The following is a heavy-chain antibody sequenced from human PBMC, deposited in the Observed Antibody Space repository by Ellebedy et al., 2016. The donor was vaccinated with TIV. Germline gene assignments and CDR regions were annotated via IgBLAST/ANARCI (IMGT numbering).Heavy chain of an antibody. D-gene: IGHD4-17*01. CDR1: GFTFSNYG. CDR3: AREGWDGDYYFDY. Sequence: PGGSLRLSCAASGFTFSNYGMHWVRQAPGKGLEWVAVIWHDGGDKKYADSVKGRFTISRDSSKNTLYLQMNSLRAEDTAVYYCAREGWDGDYYFDYWGQGTLVTVSS. CDR2: IWHDGGDK. J-gene: IGHJ4*02. V-gene: IGHV3-33*01.